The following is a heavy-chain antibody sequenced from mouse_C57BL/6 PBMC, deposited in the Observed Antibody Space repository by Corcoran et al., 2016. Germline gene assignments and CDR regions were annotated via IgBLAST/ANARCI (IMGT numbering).Heavy chain of an antibody. CDR3: ARGSYVDFDY. CDR1: GYTFTDYY. V-gene: IGHV1-26*01. J-gene: IGHJ2*01. D-gene: IGHD1-1*02. CDR2: INPNNGGT. Sequence: EVQLQQSGPELVKPGASVKISCKASGYTFTDYYMNWVKQSHGKSLEWIGDINPNNGGTSYNQKFKGKATLTVDKSSSTAFMELRSLTSEDSAVYYCARGSYVDFDYWGQGTTLTVSS.